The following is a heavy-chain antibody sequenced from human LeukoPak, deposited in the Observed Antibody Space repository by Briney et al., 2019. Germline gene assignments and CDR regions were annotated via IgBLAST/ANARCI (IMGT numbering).Heavy chain of an antibody. Sequence: PSETLSLTCTVSGGSISSYYWSWIRQPPGKGLEWIGYIYYSGSTNYNPSLKSRVTISVDTSKNQFSLKLSSVTAADTAVYYCARVPEYYDSSFFDYWGQGTLVTVSS. J-gene: IGHJ4*02. CDR1: GGSISSYY. CDR3: ARVPEYYDSSFFDY. V-gene: IGHV4-59*12. D-gene: IGHD3-22*01. CDR2: IYYSGST.